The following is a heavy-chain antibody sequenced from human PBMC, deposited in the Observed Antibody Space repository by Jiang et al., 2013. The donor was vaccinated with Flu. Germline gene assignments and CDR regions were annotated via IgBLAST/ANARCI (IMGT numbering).Heavy chain of an antibody. V-gene: IGHV1-46*01. CDR2: INPSGGST. Sequence: RQAPGQGLEWMGIINPSGGSTSYAQKFQGRVTMTRDTSTSTVYMELSSLRSEDTAVYYCARDPLQLIAAAGSLPGYFDYWGQGTLVTVSS. J-gene: IGHJ4*02. CDR3: ARDPLQLIAAAGSLPGYFDY. D-gene: IGHD6-13*01.